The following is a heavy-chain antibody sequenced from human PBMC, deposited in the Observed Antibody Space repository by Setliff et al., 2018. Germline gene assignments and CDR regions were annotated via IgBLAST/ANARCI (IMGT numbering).Heavy chain of an antibody. Sequence: ASVKVSCKSSGNSFTVFYLHWVRQAPGQGLEWMGWISPHSGDTHYAQKFQSRVRMTRDTSTYAAYLELSDLTSDDTAMYYCAREGRRYYDSSGYYYDPYYYYYMDVWGKGTTVTVSS. CDR2: ISPHSGDT. CDR1: GNSFTVFY. J-gene: IGHJ6*03. D-gene: IGHD3-22*01. V-gene: IGHV1-2*02. CDR3: AREGRRYYDSSGYYYDPYYYYYMDV.